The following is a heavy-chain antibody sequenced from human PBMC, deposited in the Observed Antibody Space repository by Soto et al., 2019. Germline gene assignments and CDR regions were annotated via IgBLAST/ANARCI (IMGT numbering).Heavy chain of an antibody. D-gene: IGHD1-26*01. CDR1: GFTFSSYG. V-gene: IGHV3-33*03. CDR3: VRHGGSYYGYFDY. Sequence: VGSLRLSCAASGFTFSSYGMHWVRQAPGKGLEWVAVIWYDGTNKYYADSVKGRFTISRDNSKNTLYLQMNSLRAEDTAVYYCVRHGGSYYGYFDYWGQGALVTVSS. J-gene: IGHJ4*02. CDR2: IWYDGTNK.